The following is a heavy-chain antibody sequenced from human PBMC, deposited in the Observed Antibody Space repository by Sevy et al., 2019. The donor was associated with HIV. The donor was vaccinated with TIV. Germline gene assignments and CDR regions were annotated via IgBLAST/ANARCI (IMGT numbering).Heavy chain of an antibody. J-gene: IGHJ6*02. CDR2: ISSSSTYI. Sequence: GGSLRLSCAASGFTIRTYNMNWVRQAPGKGLEWVSSISSSSTYIYYADSVKGRFPISRDNAKNSLYLQMSSLRAEDTAVYYCARDLVIPATTDYFYYGMDVWGQGTTVTVSS. V-gene: IGHV3-21*01. CDR3: ARDLVIPATTDYFYYGMDV. D-gene: IGHD2-15*01. CDR1: GFTIRTYN.